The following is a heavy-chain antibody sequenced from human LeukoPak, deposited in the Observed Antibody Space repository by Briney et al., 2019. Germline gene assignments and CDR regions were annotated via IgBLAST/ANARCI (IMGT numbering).Heavy chain of an antibody. D-gene: IGHD3-10*01. Sequence: ASVKVSCKASGYTFSSYGISWVRQAPGQGLEWMGRIRAYNGNTDYAQNLRGRVTMTTDTSTSTAYMELRSLRSDDTAVYYCARDSVDGSGTYYSDSPDYWGQGTLVTVSS. CDR3: ARDSVDGSGTYYSDSPDY. J-gene: IGHJ4*02. CDR2: IRAYNGNT. V-gene: IGHV1-18*01. CDR1: GYTFSSYG.